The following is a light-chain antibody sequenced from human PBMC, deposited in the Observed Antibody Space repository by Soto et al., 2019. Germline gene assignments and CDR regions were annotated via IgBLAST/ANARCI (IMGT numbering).Light chain of an antibody. J-gene: IGKJ2*01. CDR2: HTS. V-gene: IGKV3-15*01. Sequence: EIVMTQSPATLSVSPGERATLSCRASQSVSSNLAWYQHKPGQAPRLLIYHTSTRATGIPARFSGSGSGTEFTLTISSLQSEDFAINYCQQYDNWPPYTFGQGTKLEI. CDR3: QQYDNWPPYT. CDR1: QSVSSN.